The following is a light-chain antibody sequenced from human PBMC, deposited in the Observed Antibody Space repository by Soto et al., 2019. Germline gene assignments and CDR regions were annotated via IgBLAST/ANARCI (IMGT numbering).Light chain of an antibody. CDR2: EVV. CDR3: CSYAGSYFV. V-gene: IGLV2-8*01. Sequence: QSALTQPPSASGSPGQSVTISCTGTKSDIGVYDFVSWYQHHPGKAPRLIIYEVVQRPSGVPDRFSGSKSGNTASLTVSGLQAADEADYYCCSYAGSYFVFGTGTKLTVL. CDR1: KSDIGVYDF. J-gene: IGLJ1*01.